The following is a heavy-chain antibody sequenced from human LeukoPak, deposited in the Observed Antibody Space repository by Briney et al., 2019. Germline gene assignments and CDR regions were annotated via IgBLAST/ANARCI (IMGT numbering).Heavy chain of an antibody. CDR2: IIPIFGTA. D-gene: IGHD2-2*01. CDR1: GGTFSSYA. Sequence: SVKVSCKASGGTFSSYAISWVRQAPGQGLELMGGIIPIFGTANYAQTFQGRVTITADESTITAYMELSSLRSEDTAVYYCAKSGSRYCSSTSCYHGDYWGQGTLVTVSS. V-gene: IGHV1-69*13. J-gene: IGHJ4*02. CDR3: AKSGSRYCSSTSCYHGDY.